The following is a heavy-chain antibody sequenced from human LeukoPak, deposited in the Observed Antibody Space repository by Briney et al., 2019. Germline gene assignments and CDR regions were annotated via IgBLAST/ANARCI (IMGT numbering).Heavy chain of an antibody. J-gene: IGHJ4*02. Sequence: PSETLSPTCTVSGGSISSGSYYWSWIRQPAGKGLECIGRIYASGSTNYNPSLKSRVTISVDTSKNQFSLNLSSVSAADTAVYYCARDLLYSSSWTDASGWGQGTLVAVSS. V-gene: IGHV4-61*02. CDR3: ARDLLYSSSWTDASG. CDR2: IYASGST. D-gene: IGHD6-13*01. CDR1: GGSISSGSYY.